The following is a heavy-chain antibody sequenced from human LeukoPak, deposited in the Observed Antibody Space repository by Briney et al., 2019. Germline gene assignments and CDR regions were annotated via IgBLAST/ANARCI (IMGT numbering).Heavy chain of an antibody. CDR3: ASSPRYCSSTSCYGDYFDY. D-gene: IGHD2-2*01. CDR1: GGSISSYY. CDR2: IYYSGST. V-gene: IGHV4-59*01. J-gene: IGHJ4*02. Sequence: SETLSLTCTVSGGSISSYYWSWIRQPPGKGLEWIGYIYYSGSTNYNPSLKSRVTISVDTSKNLFSLKLSSVTAADTAVYYCASSPRYCSSTSCYGDYFDYWGQGTLVTVSS.